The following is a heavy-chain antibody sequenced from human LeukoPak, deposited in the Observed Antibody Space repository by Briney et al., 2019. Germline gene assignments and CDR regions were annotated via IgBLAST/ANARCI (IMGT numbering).Heavy chain of an antibody. CDR2: ISGDESST. D-gene: IGHD3-16*02. CDR3: ARDLMITFGGVIVPGYDY. CDR1: GFTFSSYW. V-gene: IGHV3-74*01. J-gene: IGHJ4*02. Sequence: PGGSLRLSCAASGFTFSSYWMHWVRQAPGKGLVWVSRISGDESSTSYADSVKGRFTISRDNAKNTLFLQMNSLRAEDTAVYYCARDLMITFGGVIVPGYDYWGQGTLVTVSS.